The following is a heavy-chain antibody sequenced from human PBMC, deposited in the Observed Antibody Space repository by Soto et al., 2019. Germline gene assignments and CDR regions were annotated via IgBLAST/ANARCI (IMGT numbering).Heavy chain of an antibody. D-gene: IGHD6-19*01. V-gene: IGHV3-7*01. Sequence: VQLVESGGDLVQPGGSLRLSCAASGFTFNSYWMTWVRQAPGKGLEWVANINEDGSYKNYVASVEGRFTISRDNAKSSLYLQMNSLRAEDTAVYYCARDRQWGADDYCWGQGTLVTVSS. CDR3: ARDRQWGADDYC. CDR2: INEDGSYK. CDR1: GFTFNSYW. J-gene: IGHJ4*02.